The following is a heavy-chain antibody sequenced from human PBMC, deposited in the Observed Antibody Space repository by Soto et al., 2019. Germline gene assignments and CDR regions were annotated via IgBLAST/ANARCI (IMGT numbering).Heavy chain of an antibody. D-gene: IGHD6-19*01. Sequence: SVTLSLTCAVYGESFSGYIWTWIRQTPGKGLQWIGQINHSGSASYNPSLKSRVTISVHTSNSQFSLELSSVTAADTAVYYCARGLITGSHYSGGWYYFDSWGQGTQVTVSS. J-gene: IGHJ4*02. CDR3: ARGLITGSHYSGGWYYFDS. V-gene: IGHV4-34*01. CDR2: INHSGSA. CDR1: GESFSGYI.